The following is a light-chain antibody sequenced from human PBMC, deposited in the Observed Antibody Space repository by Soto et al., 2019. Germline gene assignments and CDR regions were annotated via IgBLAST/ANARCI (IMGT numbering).Light chain of an antibody. CDR1: QSLVHIDGNTY. Sequence: DIVLTQTRLSSPVNLGQPASISCRSSQSLVHIDGNTYFNWLQQRPGQPPRLLIYKISNRFPGVPDRFRGSGAGTDFTLKISRVEAEDVGVYYCMQPTQSYTFGQGTRLEIK. J-gene: IGKJ2*01. CDR2: KIS. CDR3: MQPTQSYT. V-gene: IGKV2-24*01.